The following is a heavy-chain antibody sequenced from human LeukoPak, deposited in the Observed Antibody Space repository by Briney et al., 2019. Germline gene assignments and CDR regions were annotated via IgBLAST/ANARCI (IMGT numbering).Heavy chain of an antibody. CDR3: ARASLTYYDFWSGYYGYFDY. J-gene: IGHJ4*02. CDR2: ISYDGSNE. CDR1: GFTFSSYA. D-gene: IGHD3-3*01. Sequence: GGSLRLSCAASGFTFSSYAMHWVRQAPGKGLEWVTFISYDGSNEYSADSVKGRFTISRDNSQNTLYLQMNSLRAEDTAVYYCARASLTYYDFWSGYYGYFDYWGQGTLVTVSS. V-gene: IGHV3-30*04.